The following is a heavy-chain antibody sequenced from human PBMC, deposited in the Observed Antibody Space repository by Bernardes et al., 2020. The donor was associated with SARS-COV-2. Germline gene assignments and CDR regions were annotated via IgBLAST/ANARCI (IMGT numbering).Heavy chain of an antibody. CDR3: ARGGVTTDDPLNYYYYVMDV. V-gene: IGHV3-7*01. J-gene: IGHJ6*02. CDR2: IKQDGSEK. CDR1: GFTFSSYW. Sequence: GGSLRLSCAASGFTFSSYWMSWVRQAPGKGLEWVANIKQDGSEKYYVDSVKGRFTISRDNAKNSLYLQMNSLRAEDTAVYYCARGGVTTDDPLNYYYYVMDVWGQGTTVTVYS. D-gene: IGHD4-17*01.